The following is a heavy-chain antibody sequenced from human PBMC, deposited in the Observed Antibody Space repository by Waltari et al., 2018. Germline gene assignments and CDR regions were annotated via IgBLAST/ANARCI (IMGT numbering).Heavy chain of an antibody. J-gene: IGHJ6*03. Sequence: QVQLVESGGGVVQPGGSLRLSCAASGFTFSSYGMQWVRPAPGKGLEWVAFIRYDGSNKYYADSVKGRFTISRDNSKNTLYLQMNSLRAEDTAVYYCAIPYNWNYYYYYYMDVWGKGTTVTVSS. CDR2: IRYDGSNK. CDR3: AIPYNWNYYYYYYMDV. V-gene: IGHV3-30*02. CDR1: GFTFSSYG. D-gene: IGHD1-20*01.